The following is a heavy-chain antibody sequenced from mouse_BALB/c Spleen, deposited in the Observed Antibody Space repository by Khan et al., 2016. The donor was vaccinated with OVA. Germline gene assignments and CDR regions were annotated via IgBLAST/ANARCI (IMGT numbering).Heavy chain of an antibody. J-gene: IGHJ1*01. Sequence: QVQLKQSGAELMKPGASVKITCTATGYTFSNYWIEWVKQRPGHGLEWIGEILPGNGSINYNETFKDKATFTADTSSNIAYMQLSSLTSEDSAVYYCARYGNYWYCDVWGAGTTVTVSS. CDR2: ILPGNGSI. V-gene: IGHV1-9*01. CDR1: GYTFSNYW. CDR3: ARYGNYWYCDV. D-gene: IGHD2-1*01.